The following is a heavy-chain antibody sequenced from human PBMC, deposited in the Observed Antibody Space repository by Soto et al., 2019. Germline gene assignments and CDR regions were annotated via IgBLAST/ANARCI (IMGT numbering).Heavy chain of an antibody. Sequence: PSETLGLTCAVYVGSFSVYYWSWIRQPPGKGLDWIGEINHSGSTNYNPSLKSRVTISVDTSKNQFSLKLSSVTAADTAVYNCARAQVLQSNWFDPWGQGTMVTVSS. V-gene: IGHV4-34*01. CDR1: VGSFSVYY. J-gene: IGHJ5*02. CDR2: INHSGST. D-gene: IGHD1-1*01. CDR3: ARAQVLQSNWFDP.